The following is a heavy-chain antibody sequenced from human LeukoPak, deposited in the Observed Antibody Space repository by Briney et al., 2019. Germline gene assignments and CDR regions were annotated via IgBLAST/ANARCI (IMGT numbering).Heavy chain of an antibody. Sequence: PSETLSLTCAVSGYSISSGYYWGWIRQPPGKGLEWIGSIYHSGSTYYNPSLKSRVTISVDTSKNQLSLKLSSVTAADTAVYYCARQRDYDFWSGVYYYYYMDVWGKGTTVTVSS. J-gene: IGHJ6*03. CDR1: GYSISSGYY. V-gene: IGHV4-38-2*01. CDR3: ARQRDYDFWSGVYYYYYMDV. CDR2: IYHSGST. D-gene: IGHD3-3*01.